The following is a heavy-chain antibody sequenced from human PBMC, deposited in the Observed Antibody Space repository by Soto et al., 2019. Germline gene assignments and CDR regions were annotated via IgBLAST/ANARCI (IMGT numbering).Heavy chain of an antibody. CDR2: MYNTGST. CDR3: ARVTGHYYYGMDV. Sequence: SETLSLTCTVSGGSISGYYWSWIRQPPGKGLEWIGYMYNTGSTVYNPSFKSRVTISVDKSKNQFSLKLSSVTAADTAVYYCARVTGHYYYGMDVWGQGTTVTVSS. CDR1: GGSISGYY. V-gene: IGHV4-59*12. D-gene: IGHD3-10*01. J-gene: IGHJ6*02.